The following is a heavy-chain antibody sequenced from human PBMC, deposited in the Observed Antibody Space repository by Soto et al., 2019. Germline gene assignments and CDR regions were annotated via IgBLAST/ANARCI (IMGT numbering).Heavy chain of an antibody. V-gene: IGHV4-34*01. J-gene: IGHJ4*02. D-gene: IGHD3-16*01. CDR3: ARGRRWGQSVKGLDS. CDR1: GGSFSGYY. CDR2: INHSGTT. Sequence: QVLLQQWGAGLLKPSETLSLTCAVSGGSFSGYYWTRIRQAPGKGLEWIGEINHSGTTNYNPSLKSRVSVSVDTSKNQFSLKLTSVTAADTCVYYCARGRRWGQSVKGLDSWGQGTLVTVSS.